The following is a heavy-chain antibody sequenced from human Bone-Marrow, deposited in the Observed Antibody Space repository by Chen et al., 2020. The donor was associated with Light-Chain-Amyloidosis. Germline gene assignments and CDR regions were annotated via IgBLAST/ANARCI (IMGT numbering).Heavy chain of an antibody. Sequence: QVQLQQWGAGLLKPSETLSLTCGVNGGSLRGYYWSWIRQPPGKGLEWIGEISQSGSTYYNPTLRRRVTISLDTSKNQFSLKLSSGTAADTAVYYCARQSYGSDSYFSLDNTYYMDVWGRGTTVTVSS. CDR2: ISQSGST. CDR1: GGSLRGYY. CDR3: ARQSYGSDSYFSLDNTYYMDV. J-gene: IGHJ6*03. V-gene: IGHV4-34*01. D-gene: IGHD3-10*01.